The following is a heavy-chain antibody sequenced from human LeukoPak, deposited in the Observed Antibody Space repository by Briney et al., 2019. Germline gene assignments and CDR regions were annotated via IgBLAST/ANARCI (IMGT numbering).Heavy chain of an antibody. V-gene: IGHV4-39*01. CDR1: GGSISSSSYS. J-gene: IGHJ5*02. CDR2: IYYSGST. CDR3: ARPTAWGYYSSSSGWFDP. Sequence: SETLSLTCTVSGGSISSSSYSWGWIRQPPGKGLEWIGSIYYSGSTYYNPSLKSRVTISVDTSKNQFSLKLSSVTAADTAVYYCARPTAWGYYSSSSGWFDPWGQGTLVTVSS. D-gene: IGHD6-6*01.